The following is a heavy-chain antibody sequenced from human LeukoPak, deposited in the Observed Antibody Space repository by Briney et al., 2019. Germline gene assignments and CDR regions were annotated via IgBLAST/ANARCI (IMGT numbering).Heavy chain of an antibody. V-gene: IGHV4-39*01. J-gene: IGHJ3*02. CDR2: IYYSGAT. CDR1: GGSISSSSFY. Sequence: PSETLSLTCTVSGGSISSSSFYWGWIRQPPGKGLEWIGSIYYSGATYYNPSLKSRVTIPVDMSNNQFSLKLSSVAAADTVVYYCARQVVYYYDSSGSSYAFDIWGQGTMVTVSS. D-gene: IGHD3-22*01. CDR3: ARQVVYYYDSSGSSYAFDI.